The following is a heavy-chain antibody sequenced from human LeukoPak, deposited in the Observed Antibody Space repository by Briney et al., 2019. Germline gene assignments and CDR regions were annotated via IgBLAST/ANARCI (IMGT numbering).Heavy chain of an antibody. D-gene: IGHD3-16*01. CDR2: ISGTARST. V-gene: IGHV3-23*01. CDR1: GFTFSSYA. CDR3: ASMGALDY. J-gene: IGHJ4*02. Sequence: GGSLRLSCAASGFTFSSYAMSWVRQAPGKGLEWVSSISGTARSTYYVDSMKGRFTISRDNAKNSLYLQMNSLRAEDTAVYYCASMGALDYWGQGTLVTVSS.